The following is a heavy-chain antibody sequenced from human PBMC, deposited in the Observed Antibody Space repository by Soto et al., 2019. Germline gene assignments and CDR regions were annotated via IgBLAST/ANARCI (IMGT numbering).Heavy chain of an antibody. D-gene: IGHD1-26*01. Sequence: DVQLLQSGGGLVQPGGSLTLSCAASRFIFSDYAMNWVRQAPGKGLEWVSSIGGSNTDRYYADSVKGRFIISRDNSKNTMYLQRNSLRDDDTAVYYCAKDAVSYNGKWDWFASWGQGTLVTVSS. V-gene: IGHV3-23*01. CDR3: AKDAVSYNGKWDWFAS. CDR2: IGGSNTDR. J-gene: IGHJ5*01. CDR1: RFIFSDYA.